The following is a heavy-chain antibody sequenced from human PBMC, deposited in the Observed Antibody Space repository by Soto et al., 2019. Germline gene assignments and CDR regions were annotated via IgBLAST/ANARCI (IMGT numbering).Heavy chain of an antibody. Sequence: QVHLVESGGGLVQPGRSLTISCVGSGFAFSTYGMHWVRQAPAKGLEWVALISYDGTDKYYADSVKGRFSISRDNSKQTLSLQMDSLRPEDTAVYYCAKDFGAWSDSWGQGTLVNVSS. CDR3: AKDFGAWSDS. J-gene: IGHJ5*02. V-gene: IGHV3-30*18. CDR1: GFAFSTYG. D-gene: IGHD6-19*01. CDR2: ISYDGTDK.